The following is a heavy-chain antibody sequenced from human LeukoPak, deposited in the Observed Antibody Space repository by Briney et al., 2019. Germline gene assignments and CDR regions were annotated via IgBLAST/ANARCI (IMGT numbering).Heavy chain of an antibody. V-gene: IGHV4-39*01. CDR1: GFTFSSYW. D-gene: IGHD3-22*01. J-gene: IGHJ4*02. CDR2: IYYSGST. Sequence: PGGSLRLSCAASGFTFSSYWMSWIRQPPGKGLEWIGSIYYSGSTYYNPSLKSRVTISVDTSKNQFSLKLSSVTAADTAVYYCARHAMIVVVITFHFDYWGQGTLVTVSS. CDR3: ARHAMIVVVITFHFDY.